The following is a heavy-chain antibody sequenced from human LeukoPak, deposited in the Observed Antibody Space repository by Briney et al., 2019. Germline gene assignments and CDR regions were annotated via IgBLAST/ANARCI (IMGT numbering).Heavy chain of an antibody. V-gene: IGHV3-7*01. CDR2: IRQDGGEK. CDR1: GFTFSRDW. CDR3: ATYSSSNAREFQY. D-gene: IGHD2-2*01. Sequence: PGGSLRLSCEGSGFTFSRDWMGWVRQAPGKGLEWVANIRQDGGEKYYVDSVKGRFTISSDNAKNSLYLQMNSLRAEDTAVYYCATYSSSNAREFQYWGQGTLVTVSP. J-gene: IGHJ1*01.